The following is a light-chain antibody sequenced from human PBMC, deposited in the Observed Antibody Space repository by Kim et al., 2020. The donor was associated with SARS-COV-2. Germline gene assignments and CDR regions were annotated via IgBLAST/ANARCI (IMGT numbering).Light chain of an antibody. J-gene: IGKJ4*01. V-gene: IGKV3-11*01. CDR3: QQRTSWPTVT. CDR1: QGISSY. Sequence: EIVLTQSPATLSLSPGERATLSCRASQGISSYLAWYQQKTGQAPRLLIYDASNRATGIPARFSGSGSGTDFTLTISSLEPEDFAVYYCQQRTSWPTVTFGGGTKVDIK. CDR2: DAS.